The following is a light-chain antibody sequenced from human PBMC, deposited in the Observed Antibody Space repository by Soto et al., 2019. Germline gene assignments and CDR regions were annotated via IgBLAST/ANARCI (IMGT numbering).Light chain of an antibody. CDR1: QSVSGST. V-gene: IGKV3-20*01. J-gene: IGKJ1*01. CDR3: QQYDSSPRT. CDR2: GGS. Sequence: EIVSTQRPYSLRWSEREGATLSGRVRQSVSGSTLAWYYQKPGQAPSRLITGGSSRAAASPDRFCGSGSGTDFTLTIIRREHEDVAVYYCQQYDSSPRTFGQGTKVDIK.